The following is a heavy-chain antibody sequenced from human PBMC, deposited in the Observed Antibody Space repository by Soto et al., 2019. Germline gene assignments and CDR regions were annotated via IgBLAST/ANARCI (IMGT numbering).Heavy chain of an antibody. D-gene: IGHD2-8*02. J-gene: IGHJ5*02. V-gene: IGHV3-13*01. Sequence: ESGGGLVQPGGSLRLSCAASGFTFSTYDMHWVRQAPGKGLEWVSAIGTQHDAYYPDSVKGRFTISRENAKNSLYLQMNSLRAGETAVYYCARQASYWHGGGGWFDPWGQGTLVTVSS. CDR2: IGTQHDA. CDR3: ARQASYWHGGGGWFDP. CDR1: GFTFSTYD.